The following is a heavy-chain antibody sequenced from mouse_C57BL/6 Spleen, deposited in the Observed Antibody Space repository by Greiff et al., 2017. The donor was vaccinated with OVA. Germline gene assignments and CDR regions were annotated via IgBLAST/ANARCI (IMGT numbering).Heavy chain of an antibody. J-gene: IGHJ4*01. V-gene: IGHV5-9-1*02. Sequence: EVQLVESGEGLVKPGGSLKLSCAASGFTFSSYAMSWVRQTPEKRLEWVAYISSGGDYIDDADPMKGRFTISRDNTRNTLYLHMSRLKSEDTAMYYCTSYGFYYYAMEYWGKGTTVTVSS. D-gene: IGHD1-1*01. CDR2: ISSGGDYI. CDR3: TSYGFYYYAMEY. CDR1: GFTFSSYA.